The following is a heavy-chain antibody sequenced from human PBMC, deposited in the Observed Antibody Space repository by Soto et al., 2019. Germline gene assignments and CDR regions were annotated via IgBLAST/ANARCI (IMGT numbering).Heavy chain of an antibody. CDR3: ARDLIAVAGSDYYYYGMDV. J-gene: IGHJ6*02. D-gene: IGHD6-19*01. CDR2: INPNSGGT. CDR1: GYTFTGYY. Sequence: ASVKVSCKASGYTFTGYYMHWVRQAPGQGLEWMGWINPNSGGTNYAQKFQGRVTMTRDTSIGTAYMELSRLRSDDTAVYYCARDLIAVAGSDYYYYGMDVWGQGTRVTVAS. V-gene: IGHV1-2*02.